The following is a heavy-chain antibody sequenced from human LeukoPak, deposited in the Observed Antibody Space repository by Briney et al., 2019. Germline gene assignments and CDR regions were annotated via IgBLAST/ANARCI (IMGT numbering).Heavy chain of an antibody. CDR3: ARDVPVAGAPFDY. J-gene: IGHJ4*02. V-gene: IGHV3-48*03. D-gene: IGHD6-19*01. CDR2: ISSSGSTI. CDR1: GFTFSNYE. Sequence: PGGSLRLSCAASGFTFSNYEMNWVRQAPGKGLEWVSHISSSGSTIYYADSVKGRFTISRDNAKNSLYLQMNSLRDGDTAVYYCARDVPVAGAPFDYWGQGTLVTVSS.